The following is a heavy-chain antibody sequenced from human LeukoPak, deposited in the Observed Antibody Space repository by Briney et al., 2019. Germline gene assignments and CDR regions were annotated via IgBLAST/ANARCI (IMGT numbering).Heavy chain of an antibody. CDR1: GGTFSSYA. J-gene: IGHJ6*02. V-gene: IGHV1-69*06. CDR3: ARAPMVRGVIITYYGMDV. Sequence: ASVKVSCKASGGTFSSYAISWVRQAPGQGLEWMGGIIPIFGTANYAQKFQGRVTITADKSTSTAYMELSSLRSEDTAVYYCARAPMVRGVIITYYGMDVWGQGTTVTVSS. CDR2: IIPIFGTA. D-gene: IGHD3-10*01.